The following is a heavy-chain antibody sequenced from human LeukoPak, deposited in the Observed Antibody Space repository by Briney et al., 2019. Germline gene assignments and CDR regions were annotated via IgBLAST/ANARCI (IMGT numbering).Heavy chain of an antibody. CDR1: GFTFTNYA. CDR3: ARDSGITIFGVVNF. V-gene: IGHV3-30*04. CDR2: ISHDGSNK. Sequence: GGSLRLSCAASGFTFTNYAMHWVRQAPGKGLEWVAVISHDGSNKYYADSVKGRFTISRDNSKNTLYLQMNSLRAEDTAVYYCARDSGITIFGVVNFWGQGTLVTVSS. J-gene: IGHJ4*02. D-gene: IGHD3-3*01.